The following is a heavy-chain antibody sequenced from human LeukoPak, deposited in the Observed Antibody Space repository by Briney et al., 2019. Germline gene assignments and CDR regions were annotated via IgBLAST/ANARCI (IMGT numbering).Heavy chain of an antibody. CDR3: ASGGSGIMGY. J-gene: IGHJ4*02. V-gene: IGHV4-31*03. Sequence: SETLSLTCTVSGGSISCGGYYWSWIRQHPGKGLEWIGYIYYSGSTYYNPSLKSRVTISVDTSKNQFSLKLSSATAADTAVYYCASGGSGIMGYWGQGTLVTVSS. CDR2: IYYSGST. D-gene: IGHD3-10*01. CDR1: GGSISCGGYY.